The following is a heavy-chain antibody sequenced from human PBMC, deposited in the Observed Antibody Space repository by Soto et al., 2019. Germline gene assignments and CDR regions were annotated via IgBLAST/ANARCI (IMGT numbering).Heavy chain of an antibody. CDR1: VFTFSNYW. J-gene: IGHJ4*02. V-gene: IGHV3-7*03. D-gene: IGHD3-10*01. CDR2: IIKDGSEK. CDR3: ARDWGGLGY. Sequence: XGSLRLSCASSVFTFSNYWMTCVRHSPGKWLEWVANIIKDGSEKSYVDSVNGRFTISRDNAKNSLYLEMNSLRVEDTAVYYCARDWGGLGYWGQGTLVIVSS.